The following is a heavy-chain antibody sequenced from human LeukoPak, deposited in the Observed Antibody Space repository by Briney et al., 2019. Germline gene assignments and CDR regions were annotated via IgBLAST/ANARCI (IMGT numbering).Heavy chain of an antibody. Sequence: PSETLSLTCTVSVGSISSSSYYWGWIRQPPGKGLEWIGSIYYSGSTYYNPSLKSRVTISVDTSKNQFSLKLSSVTAADTAVYYCARQVRGGIVVVVAAIRGDFDYWGQGTLVTVSS. D-gene: IGHD2-15*01. CDR3: ARQVRGGIVVVVAAIRGDFDY. V-gene: IGHV4-39*01. CDR1: VGSISSSSYY. CDR2: IYYSGST. J-gene: IGHJ4*02.